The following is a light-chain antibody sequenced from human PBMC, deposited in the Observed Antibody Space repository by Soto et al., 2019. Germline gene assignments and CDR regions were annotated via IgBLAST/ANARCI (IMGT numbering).Light chain of an antibody. Sequence: EIVMTQSPATLSVSQGERATLSCRASQSVSSNLAWYQQKPGQAPRLFIYGASTRATGIPARFSGSGSGTEFTLTISSLQSEDFAVYYCQQYNNWPPYTFGQGTKLEIK. CDR1: QSVSSN. V-gene: IGKV3-15*01. CDR3: QQYNNWPPYT. J-gene: IGKJ2*01. CDR2: GAS.